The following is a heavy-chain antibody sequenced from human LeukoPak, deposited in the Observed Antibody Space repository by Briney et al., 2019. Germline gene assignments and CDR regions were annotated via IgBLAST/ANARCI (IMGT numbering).Heavy chain of an antibody. CDR1: GFTFSSYG. Sequence: RSGGSLRLSCAASGFTFSSYGMHWVRQAPGKGLEWVAVISYDGSNKYYADSVKGRFTISRDNSKNTLYLQMNSLRAEDTAVYYCAREPQSGSYFPWGQGTLVTVSS. CDR3: AREPQSGSYFP. D-gene: IGHD1-26*01. J-gene: IGHJ5*02. CDR2: ISYDGSNK. V-gene: IGHV3-30*03.